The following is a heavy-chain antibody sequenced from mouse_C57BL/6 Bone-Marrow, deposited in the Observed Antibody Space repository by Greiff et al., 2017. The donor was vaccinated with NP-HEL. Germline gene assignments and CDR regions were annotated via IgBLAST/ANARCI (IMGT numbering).Heavy chain of an antibody. CDR3: ASPYDYDVAWFAY. V-gene: IGHV5-6*02. CDR1: GFTFSSYG. CDR2: ISSGGRYT. Sequence: EVKLVESGGDLVKPGGSLKLSCAASGFTFSSYGLSWVRQTPDKRLEWVATISSGGRYTYSPDSVKGRFTISRDNAKNTLYLQISSLKSEDTAMYYCASPYDYDVAWFAYWGQGTLVTVSA. D-gene: IGHD2-4*01. J-gene: IGHJ3*01.